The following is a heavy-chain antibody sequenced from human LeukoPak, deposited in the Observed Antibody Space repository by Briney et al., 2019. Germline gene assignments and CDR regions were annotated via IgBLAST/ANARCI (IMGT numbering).Heavy chain of an antibody. CDR2: ISAYNGNT. J-gene: IGHJ4*02. D-gene: IGHD3-22*01. Sequence: ASVKVSCKASGYTFTSYGISWVRQAPGQGLEWMGWISAYNGNTNYAQRLQGRVTMTRDTSTSTVYVELSSLRSEDTAVYYCARDRSPLDSSGFDFDYWGQGTLVTVSS. CDR3: ARDRSPLDSSGFDFDY. CDR1: GYTFTSYG. V-gene: IGHV1-18*01.